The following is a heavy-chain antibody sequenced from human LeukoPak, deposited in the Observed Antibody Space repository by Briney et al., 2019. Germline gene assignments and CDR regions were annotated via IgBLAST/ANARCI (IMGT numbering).Heavy chain of an antibody. Sequence: PGGSLRLSCAASGFSFSDYYMNWIRQAPGKGLEWVSAITGSGDSTFNADSVKGRFTISRDNSKNTLHLQMNNLRAEDTAIYYCAKSRIVVVTAIDYWGQGILVTVSS. J-gene: IGHJ4*02. CDR2: ITGSGDST. CDR1: GFSFSDYY. D-gene: IGHD2-21*02. V-gene: IGHV3-23*01. CDR3: AKSRIVVVTAIDY.